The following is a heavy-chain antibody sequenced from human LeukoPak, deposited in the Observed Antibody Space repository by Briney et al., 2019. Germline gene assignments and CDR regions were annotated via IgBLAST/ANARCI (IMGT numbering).Heavy chain of an antibody. J-gene: IGHJ4*02. CDR2: IIPIFGTA. CDR1: GGTFSSYA. CDR3: ARDIRGSSGSIGY. V-gene: IGHV1-69*13. D-gene: IGHD1-26*01. Sequence: SVKVSCKASGGTFSSYAISWVRQAPGQGLEWMGGIIPIFGTANYAQKFQGRVTITADESTSTAYMELSSLRSEDTAVYYCARDIRGSSGSIGYWGQGTLVTVSS.